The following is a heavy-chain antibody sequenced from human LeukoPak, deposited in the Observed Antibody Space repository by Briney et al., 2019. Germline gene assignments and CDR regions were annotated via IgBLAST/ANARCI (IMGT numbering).Heavy chain of an antibody. Sequence: SGTLSLTCAVSGGSVSGTNWWSWVRQSPGKGLEWIGEIYHDGSTNYNPSLKSRVTISVDKSKSQFSLKLTSVTAADTAVYYCARGKNLLELLPRIDYWGQGTLVTVSS. J-gene: IGHJ4*02. CDR1: GGSVSGTNW. D-gene: IGHD3-10*01. V-gene: IGHV4-4*02. CDR3: ARGKNLLELLPRIDY. CDR2: IYHDGST.